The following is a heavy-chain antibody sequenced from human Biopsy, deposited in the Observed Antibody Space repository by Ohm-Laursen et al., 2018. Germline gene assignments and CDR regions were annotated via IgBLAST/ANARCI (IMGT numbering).Heavy chain of an antibody. CDR3: ATELLPPGVGGPWLDS. CDR2: ISASSSYI. CDR1: GVTLSGYG. Sequence: SLRLSCTAPGVTLSGYGMNWVRQAPGKGLEWVSSISASSSYIYYADSVKGRVTVSRDNTKNTLYLQMNSLRAADTAIYFCATELLPPGVGGPWLDSWGQGTPVTVSS. D-gene: IGHD3-10*01. J-gene: IGHJ5*01. V-gene: IGHV3-21*06.